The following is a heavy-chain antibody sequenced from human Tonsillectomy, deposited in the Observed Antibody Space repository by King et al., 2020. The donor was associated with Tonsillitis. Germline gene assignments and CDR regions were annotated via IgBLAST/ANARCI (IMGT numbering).Heavy chain of an antibody. CDR1: GFTFRNYA. D-gene: IGHD3-9*01. J-gene: IGHJ4*02. Sequence: QLVQSGGGLVQPGGSLRLSCAASGFTFRNYAMSWARQAPGKGLEWVSAISGSGDSTYYADSVKGLFTISRDNSKNTLYLQMNSLRAEDTAVYYCAKRGYDILTGHPGYFDSWGQGTLVTVSS. V-gene: IGHV3-23*04. CDR3: AKRGYDILTGHPGYFDS. CDR2: ISGSGDST.